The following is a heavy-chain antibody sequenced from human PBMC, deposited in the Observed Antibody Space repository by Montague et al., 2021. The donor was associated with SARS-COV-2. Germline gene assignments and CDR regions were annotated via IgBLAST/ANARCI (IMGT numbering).Heavy chain of an antibody. J-gene: IGHJ6*02. CDR3: TSGREGNYNVMDV. V-gene: IGHV6-1*01. Sequence: CAISGDSVTSNSDTGNGVRQSPSRCLEWLGRTYYRSKWYNDYAVSVRGRVTINPDTSKNQFSLQLNSVTPEDTAIYYCTSGREGNYNVMDVWGQGTTVTVSS. CDR2: TYYRSKWYN. CDR1: GDSVTSNSDT. D-gene: IGHD1-1*01.